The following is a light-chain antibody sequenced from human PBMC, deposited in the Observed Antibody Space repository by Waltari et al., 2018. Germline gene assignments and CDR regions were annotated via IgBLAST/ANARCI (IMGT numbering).Light chain of an antibody. CDR2: YVS. J-gene: IGLJ3*02. V-gene: IGLV2-23*02. CDR1: PNNVGDYNL. Sequence: QSALTQPVSVSGSPGQAATISCTGPPNNVGDYNLVSWFQHHPDQAPKLLIFYVSKRPSGVSNRFSGSKSGNTASLTISGLQTEDEADYYCCSYSTGGSWMFGGGTKLTVL. CDR3: CSYSTGGSWM.